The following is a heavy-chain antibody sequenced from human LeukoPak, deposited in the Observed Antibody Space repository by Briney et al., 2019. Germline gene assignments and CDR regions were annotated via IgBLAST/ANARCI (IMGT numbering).Heavy chain of an antibody. J-gene: IGHJ3*02. CDR2: INHSGST. V-gene: IGHV4-34*01. Sequence: KPSETLSLTCAVYGGSFSGYYWSWIRQPPGKGLEWIGEINHSGSTNYNPSLKSRVTISVDTSKNQFSLKLSSVTAADTAVYYCARLPSYDSSGYYYDDAFDIWGQGTMVTVSS. D-gene: IGHD3-22*01. CDR1: GGSFSGYY. CDR3: ARLPSYDSSGYYYDDAFDI.